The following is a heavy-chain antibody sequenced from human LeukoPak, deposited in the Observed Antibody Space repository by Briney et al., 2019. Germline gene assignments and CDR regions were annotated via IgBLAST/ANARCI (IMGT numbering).Heavy chain of an antibody. V-gene: IGHV1-2*02. D-gene: IGHD3-22*01. J-gene: IGHJ4*02. CDR1: GYTFNGYY. CDR2: INPNSGGT. CDR3: ARGLDSSGYYPDY. Sequence: AAVKVSCKSSGYTFNGYYMHWVRQAPGQGLEWMGWINPNSGGTNYAQKFQGRVTMTRDTSISTAYMELSRLRSDDTAVYYCARGLDSSGYYPDYWGQGTLVTVSS.